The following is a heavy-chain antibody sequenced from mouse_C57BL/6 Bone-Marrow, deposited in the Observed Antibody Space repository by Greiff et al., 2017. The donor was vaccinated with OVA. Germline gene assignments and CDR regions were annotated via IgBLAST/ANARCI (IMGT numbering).Heavy chain of an antibody. CDR2: IYPGSGNT. Sequence: QVQLQQSGPELVKPGASVKISCKASGYSFTSYYIHWVKQRPGQGLEWIGWIYPGSGNTKYNEKFKGKATLTADTSSSTAYMQLSSLTSEDSAVYYCAEFITTTLYYFDYWGQGTTLTVSS. J-gene: IGHJ2*01. V-gene: IGHV1-66*01. CDR1: GYSFTSYY. CDR3: AEFITTTLYYFDY. D-gene: IGHD1-1*01.